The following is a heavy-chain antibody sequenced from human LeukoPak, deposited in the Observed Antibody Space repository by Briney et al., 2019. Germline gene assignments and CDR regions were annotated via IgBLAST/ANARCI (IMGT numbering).Heavy chain of an antibody. Sequence: PSQTLSLTCTVSGGSINSRSYYWSWIRQPAGKGLEWIGRIDTSGSTNFNPSLKSRVTISVDTSKNQFSLRLSSVTAADTAVYYCARDLRYFGWLYESWGQGSLVTVSS. CDR3: ARDLRYFGWLYES. D-gene: IGHD3-9*01. V-gene: IGHV4-61*02. CDR2: IDTSGST. CDR1: GGSINSRSYY. J-gene: IGHJ5*02.